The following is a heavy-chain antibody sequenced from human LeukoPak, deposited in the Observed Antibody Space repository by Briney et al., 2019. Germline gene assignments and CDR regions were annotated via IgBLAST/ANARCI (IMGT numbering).Heavy chain of an antibody. CDR3: AGEVTMTQVHWFDP. CDR2: IYTSGST. CDR1: GGSFSGYY. D-gene: IGHD3-22*01. Sequence: SETLSLTCAVYGGSFSGYYWSWIRQPAGKGLEWIGRIYTSGSTNYNPSLKSRVTMSVDTSKNQFSLKLSSVTAADTVVYYCAGEVTMTQVHWFDPWGQGTLVTVSS. J-gene: IGHJ5*02. V-gene: IGHV4-4*07.